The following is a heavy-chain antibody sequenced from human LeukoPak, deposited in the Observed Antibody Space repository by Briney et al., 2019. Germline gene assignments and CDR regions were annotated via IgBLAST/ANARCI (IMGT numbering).Heavy chain of an antibody. V-gene: IGHV3-15*01. D-gene: IGHD2-21*02. CDR3: TRESVTANGYFDY. CDR2: IKSKTDGGTT. CDR1: GITFRSYS. Sequence: GGSLGLSCAAPGITFRSYSMNWVRQAPGKGLEWVGRIKSKTDGGTTDYAAPVKGRSTISRDDSKHTLYLQMNSLKTEDTAVYYCTRESVTANGYFDYWGQGTLVTVSS. J-gene: IGHJ4*02.